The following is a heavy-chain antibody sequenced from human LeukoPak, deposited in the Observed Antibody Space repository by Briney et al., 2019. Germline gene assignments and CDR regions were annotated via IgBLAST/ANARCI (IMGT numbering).Heavy chain of an antibody. CDR2: ISWTSGSI. J-gene: IGHJ3*02. CDR1: GFTFDDYA. Sequence: GRSLRLSCAASGFTFDDYAMHWVRHAPGEGLEWVSGISWTSGSIGYADSVRGRFTISRENAKTSLYLQMNSLRAEDTALYYYAKDRNAAMPHPRDYNAFDIWGQGTLVTVSS. CDR3: AKDRNAAMPHPRDYNAFDI. V-gene: IGHV3-9*01. D-gene: IGHD2-2*01.